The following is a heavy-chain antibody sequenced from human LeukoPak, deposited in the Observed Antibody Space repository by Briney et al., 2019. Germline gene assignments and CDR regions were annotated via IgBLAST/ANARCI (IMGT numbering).Heavy chain of an antibody. CDR3: ARPHQQWLVRDGASFDV. CDR2: ISFGGTNK. V-gene: IGHV3-30*03. Sequence: GGSLRLSCTASGFTFSSYGMHWVRQAPGKGLEWVPVISFGGTNKYYAESVKGRFTISRDNSRNTLYLQMNNLRAEDTAVYYCARPHQQWLVRDGASFDVWGQGTMVTVSS. D-gene: IGHD6-19*01. J-gene: IGHJ3*01. CDR1: GFTFSSYG.